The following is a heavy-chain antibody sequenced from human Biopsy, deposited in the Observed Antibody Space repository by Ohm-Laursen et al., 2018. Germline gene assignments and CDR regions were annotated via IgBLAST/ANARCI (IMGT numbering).Heavy chain of an antibody. CDR1: GYTFTGYY. D-gene: IGHD6-13*01. CDR3: AKGHSNWFRYLQY. J-gene: IGHJ1*01. V-gene: IGHV1-2*02. CDR2: INPNSGDT. Sequence: SVKVSCKASGYTFTGYYLHWVRQAPGQGLEWMGWINPNSGDTNYAQKFQGRVTMTRDTSTSTAYMEVSSLTSEDSAIYYCAKGHSNWFRYLQYWGQGTLVTVPS.